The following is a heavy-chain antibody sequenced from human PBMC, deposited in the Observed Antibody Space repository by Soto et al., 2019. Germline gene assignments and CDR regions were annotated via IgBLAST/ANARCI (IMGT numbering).Heavy chain of an antibody. J-gene: IGHJ4*02. CDR1: GYTFTSYG. V-gene: IGHV1-18*01. Sequence: GASVKVSCKASGYTFTSYGISWVRQAPGQGLEWMGWISAYNGNTNYAQKLQGRVTMTTDTSTSTAYMELRSLRSDDTAVYYCARGGFGLRYFDWLSPSAFDYWGQGTLVTVSS. CDR2: ISAYNGNT. D-gene: IGHD3-9*01. CDR3: ARGGFGLRYFDWLSPSAFDY.